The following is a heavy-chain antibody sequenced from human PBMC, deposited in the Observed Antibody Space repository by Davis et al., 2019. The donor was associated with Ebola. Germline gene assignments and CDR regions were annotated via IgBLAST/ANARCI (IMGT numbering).Heavy chain of an antibody. CDR1: GYTFTGYY. D-gene: IGHD3-22*01. J-gene: IGHJ6*04. CDR2: INPNSGGT. CDR3: AREPIVVVTTDYYYYGMDV. V-gene: IGHV1-2*06. Sequence: AASVKVSCKASGYTFTGYYMHWVRQAPGQGLEWMGRINPNSGGTNYAQKFQGRVTMTRDPSISTAYMELSRLRSDDTAVYYCAREPIVVVTTDYYYYGMDVWGKGTTVTVSS.